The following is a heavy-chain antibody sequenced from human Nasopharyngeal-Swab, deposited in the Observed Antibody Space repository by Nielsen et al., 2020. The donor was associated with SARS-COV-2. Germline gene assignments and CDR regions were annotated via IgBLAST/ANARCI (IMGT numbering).Heavy chain of an antibody. J-gene: IGHJ6*02. V-gene: IGHV5-51*01. CDR3: ARSGTYYGMDV. CDR1: GYNFASYW. CDR2: IYPGDSDT. Sequence: GESLKISCKASGYNFASYWIGWVRQVPGRVLEWMGIIYPGDSDTRYSPSFQGQVTISVDKSINTAFLHSSSLKASDIATYYCARSGTYYGMDVWGQGTTVIVSS. D-gene: IGHD1-26*01.